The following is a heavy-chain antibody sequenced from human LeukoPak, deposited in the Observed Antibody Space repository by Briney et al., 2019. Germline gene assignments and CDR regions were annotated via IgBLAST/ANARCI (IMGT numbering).Heavy chain of an antibody. CDR2: ISAYNGNT. CDR3: ARDAMRSGGSSPYYNYGMDV. CDR1: GYTFTSYG. D-gene: IGHD2-15*01. J-gene: IGHJ6*02. V-gene: IGHV1-18*01. Sequence: ASVKVSCKASGYTFTSYGISCVRQAPGQGLEWMGWISAYNGNTNYVEKLQGRVTMTRDTSTSTAYMELRSLRSDDTAVYYCARDAMRSGGSSPYYNYGMDVWGQGTTVTVSS.